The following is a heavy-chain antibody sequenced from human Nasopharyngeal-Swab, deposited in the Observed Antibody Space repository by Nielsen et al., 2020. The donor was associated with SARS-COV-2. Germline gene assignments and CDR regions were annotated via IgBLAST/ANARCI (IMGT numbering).Heavy chain of an antibody. V-gene: IGHV4-34*01. CDR3: AGGAHSSSSGVGNWFDP. D-gene: IGHD6-6*01. J-gene: IGHJ5*02. CDR2: INHSGST. Sequence: WIRQPPGKGPEWIGEINHSGSTNYNPSLKSRVTISVDTSKNQFSLKLSSVTAADTAVYYCAGGAHSSSSGVGNWFDPWGQGTLVTVSS.